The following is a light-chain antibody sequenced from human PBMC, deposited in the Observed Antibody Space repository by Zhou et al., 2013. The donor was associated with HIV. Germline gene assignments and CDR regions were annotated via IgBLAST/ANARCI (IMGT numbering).Light chain of an antibody. Sequence: DIQMTQSPSSLSASVGDRVTITCRASQSISSYLNWYQQKPGKAPKLLIYATSTLQSGVPSRFSGSGSGTDFTFTITSLQPEDVATYYCQQYANLPLTFGGGTKVEIK. CDR1: QSISSY. CDR2: ATS. J-gene: IGKJ4*01. CDR3: QQYANLPLT. V-gene: IGKV1-33*01.